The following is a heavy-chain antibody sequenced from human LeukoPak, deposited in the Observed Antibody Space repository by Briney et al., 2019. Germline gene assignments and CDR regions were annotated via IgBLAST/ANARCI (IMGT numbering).Heavy chain of an antibody. V-gene: IGHV6-1*01. D-gene: IGHD7-27*01. J-gene: IGHJ4*02. CDR2: TYYRSKWYN. Sequence: SQTLSLTCAISGDSVSSNSAAWNWIRQSPSRGLEWLGRTYYRSKWYNDYAGSVKSRITINPDTSKNQFSLPLNPVTPEDTAVYYCARALHPNWGFDFDYWPQGPLVTVSS. CDR3: ARALHPNWGFDFDY. CDR1: GDSVSSNSAA.